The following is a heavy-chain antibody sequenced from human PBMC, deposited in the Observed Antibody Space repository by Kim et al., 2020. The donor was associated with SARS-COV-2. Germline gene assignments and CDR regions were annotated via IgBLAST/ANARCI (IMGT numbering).Heavy chain of an antibody. V-gene: IGHV5-51*01. CDR1: GYSFTSYW. D-gene: IGHD3-10*01. J-gene: IGHJ4*02. CDR2: IYPGDSDT. Sequence: GESLKISCKGSGYSFTSYWIGWVRQMPGKGLEWMGIIYPGDSDTRYSPSFQGQVTISADKSISTAYLQWSSLKASDTAMYYCASARITMVRGVTPPGYWGQGTLVTVSS. CDR3: ASARITMVRGVTPPGY.